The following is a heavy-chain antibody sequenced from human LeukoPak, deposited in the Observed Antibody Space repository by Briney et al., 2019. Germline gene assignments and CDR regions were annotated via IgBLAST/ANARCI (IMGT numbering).Heavy chain of an antibody. D-gene: IGHD3-10*01. J-gene: IGHJ5*02. CDR2: IYYSGST. CDR3: ASAPSPYYYGSGSYSTRIKNWFDP. V-gene: IGHV4-30-4*01. CDR1: GGSISSGDYY. Sequence: SETLSLTCTVSGGSISSGDYYWSWIRQPPGKGLEWIGYIYYSGSTYYNLSLKSRVTISVDTSKNQFSLKLSSVTAADTAVYYCASAPSPYYYGSGSYSTRIKNWFDPWGQGTLVTVSS.